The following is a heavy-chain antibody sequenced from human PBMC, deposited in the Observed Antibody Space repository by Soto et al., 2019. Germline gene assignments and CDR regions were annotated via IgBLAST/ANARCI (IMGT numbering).Heavy chain of an antibody. CDR1: GGSISSYY. J-gene: IGHJ4*02. V-gene: IGHV4-59*01. CDR3: ARVSPPFGLSEEYYFDY. Sequence: SETLSLTCTVSGGSISSYYWSWIRQPPGKGLEWIGYIYYSGSTNYNPSLKSRVTISVDTSKNQFSLKLSSVTAADTAVYYCARVSPPFGLSEEYYFDYWGQGTLVTVSS. D-gene: IGHD3-16*02. CDR2: IYYSGST.